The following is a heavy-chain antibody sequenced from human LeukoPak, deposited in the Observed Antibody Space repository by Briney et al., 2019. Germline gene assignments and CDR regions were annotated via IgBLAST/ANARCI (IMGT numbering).Heavy chain of an antibody. V-gene: IGHV1-2*06. Sequence: ASVKVSCKASGYTFTVYYMHWVRQAPGQGLEWMGRINPNSGGTNYAQKFQGRVTMTRDTSISTAYMELSRLRSDDTAVYYCARAASSGALPIDYWGQGTLVTVSS. D-gene: IGHD6-19*01. CDR3: ARAASSGALPIDY. CDR1: GYTFTVYY. J-gene: IGHJ4*02. CDR2: INPNSGGT.